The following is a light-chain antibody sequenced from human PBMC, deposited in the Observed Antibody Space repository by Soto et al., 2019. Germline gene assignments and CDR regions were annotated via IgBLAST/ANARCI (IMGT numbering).Light chain of an antibody. CDR2: DAS. CDR1: RSVRNY. J-gene: IGKJ5*01. CDR3: QQRSNWPIP. V-gene: IGKV3-11*01. Sequence: IGVTQSPLTLSLSPGERATLSCRASRSVRNYLAWYQQNAGQAPRLLIYDASNRATGIPARFSGSGSGTDFTLTISSLEPEDFAVYYCQQRSNWPIPLGQGTRLEIK.